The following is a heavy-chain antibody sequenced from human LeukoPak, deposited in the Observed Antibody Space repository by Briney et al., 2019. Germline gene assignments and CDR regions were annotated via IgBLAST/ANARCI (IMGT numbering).Heavy chain of an antibody. CDR3: ARAQEEWLRFYHLDY. V-gene: IGHV3-21*01. J-gene: IGHJ4*02. CDR2: ISSSSSYI. D-gene: IGHD5-12*01. CDR1: GSTFSSYT. Sequence: PGGSLRLSWAASGSTFSSYTMNWVRQAPGKGRELVSSISSSSSYIYYADSVKGRFTISSDNAKNSLYLQMNSLRAEDTAVYYCARAQEEWLRFYHLDYWGQGTLVTVSS.